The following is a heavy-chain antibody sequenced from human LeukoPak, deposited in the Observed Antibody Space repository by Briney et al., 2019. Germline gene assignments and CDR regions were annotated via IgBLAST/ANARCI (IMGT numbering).Heavy chain of an antibody. V-gene: IGHV1-69*01. Sequence: GASVKVSCKASGGTFTSYAISWVRQAPGQGLEWMGGIIPIFGTAKYAQKFQGRVTITADESTRTVYMELSSLRAEDTAVYYCARDFCGGDCYSGGYFDLWGRGTLVTVSS. J-gene: IGHJ2*01. D-gene: IGHD2-21*02. CDR1: GGTFTSYA. CDR2: IIPIFGTA. CDR3: ARDFCGGDCYSGGYFDL.